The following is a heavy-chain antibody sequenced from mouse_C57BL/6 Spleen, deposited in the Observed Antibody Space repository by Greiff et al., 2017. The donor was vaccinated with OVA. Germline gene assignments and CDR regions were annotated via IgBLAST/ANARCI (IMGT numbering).Heavy chain of an antibody. Sequence: QVQLKESGAELVRPGASVTLSCKASGYTFTDYEMHWVKQTPVHGLEWIGAIDPETGGTAYNQKFKGKAILTADKSSSTAYMELRSLTSEDSAVYYCTRRGYDYDGAYWGQGTLVTVSA. V-gene: IGHV1-15*01. CDR3: TRRGYDYDGAY. CDR1: GYTFTDYE. J-gene: IGHJ3*01. CDR2: IDPETGGT. D-gene: IGHD2-4*01.